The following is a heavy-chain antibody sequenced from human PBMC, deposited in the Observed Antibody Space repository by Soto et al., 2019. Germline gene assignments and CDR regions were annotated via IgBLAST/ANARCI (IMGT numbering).Heavy chain of an antibody. D-gene: IGHD2-2*01. CDR3: AADERDGCSSVNCHYCNH. CDR2: ISLHNGKK. CDR1: GTTYG. Sequence: QVQLVQSGGDVKQPGATVKISCRAVGTTYGISWALQAPVQGLALMPWISLHNGKKNNAPKIQGRVTMTTDTSTGTAYMELRSLRSDDTALYYWAADERDGCSSVNCHYCNHWGQCALVTTSS. V-gene: IGHV1-18*04. J-gene: IGHJ1*01.